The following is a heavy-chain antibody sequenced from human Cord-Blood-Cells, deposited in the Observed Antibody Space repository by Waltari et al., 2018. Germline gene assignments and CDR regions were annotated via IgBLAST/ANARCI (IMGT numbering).Heavy chain of an antibody. D-gene: IGHD3-10*01. J-gene: IGHJ4*02. Sequence: EVQLLESGGGLVQPGGSLRLSCAASGFTFRRYALRWVRQAPGKGLEWVSAISGSGGSTYYADSVKGRFTISRDNSKNTLYLQMNSLRAEDTAVYYCVVTMVRGADFDYWGQGTLVTVSS. CDR1: GFTFRRYA. CDR2: ISGSGGST. V-gene: IGHV3-23*01. CDR3: VVTMVRGADFDY.